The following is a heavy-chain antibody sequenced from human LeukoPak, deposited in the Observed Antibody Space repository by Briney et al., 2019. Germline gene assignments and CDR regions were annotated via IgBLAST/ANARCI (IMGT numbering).Heavy chain of an antibody. V-gene: IGHV4-31*03. J-gene: IGHJ6*02. CDR2: IYYSGST. CDR1: GGSISSGGYY. D-gene: IGHD4-23*01. Sequence: SETLSLTCTVSGGSISSGGYYWSWIRQHPGKGLEWIGYIYYSGSTYYNPSLKSRVTISVDTSKNQFSLKLSSVTAADTAVYYCASDYGGPYYYYGMDVWGQGTTVTVSS. CDR3: ASDYGGPYYYYGMDV.